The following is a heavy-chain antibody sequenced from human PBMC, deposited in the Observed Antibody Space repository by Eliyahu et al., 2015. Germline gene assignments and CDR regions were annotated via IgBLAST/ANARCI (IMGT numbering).Heavy chain of an antibody. J-gene: IGHJ4*02. D-gene: IGHD3-10*01. Sequence: QVQLVQSGVEVKKPGASVRVSCKPSGYTFTDYYIQWIRQAPGQRLEWLGWINPKSGGTTYARKFQGRVSMTRDTSISTVYMELRRLKSDDTAVYYCVRGVSPDQWGQGTLVTVSS. CDR3: VRGVSPDQ. CDR1: GYTFTDYY. V-gene: IGHV1-2*02. CDR2: INPKSGGT.